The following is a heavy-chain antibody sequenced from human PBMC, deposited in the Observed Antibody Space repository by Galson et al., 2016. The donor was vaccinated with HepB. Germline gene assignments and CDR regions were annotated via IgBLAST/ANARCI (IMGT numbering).Heavy chain of an antibody. D-gene: IGHD1-1*01. CDR2: IIPSIGSA. V-gene: IGHV1-69*13. CDR1: GGSFSNTA. CDR3: AEDLDVGKDDMDA. J-gene: IGHJ6*02. Sequence: SVKVSCKASGGSFSNTALSWVRQAPGQGLEWMGGIIPSIGSANYAQKFQGRVTITADESTNTLYMEMRGLRSEDTAVDYCAEDLDVGKDDMDAWGQGTTVTVSS.